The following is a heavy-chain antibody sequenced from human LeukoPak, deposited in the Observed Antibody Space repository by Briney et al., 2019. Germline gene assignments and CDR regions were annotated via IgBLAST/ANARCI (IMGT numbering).Heavy chain of an antibody. CDR1: GYSINSGYY. Sequence: SETLSLTCAVSGYSINSGYYWGWIRQPPGKGLEWIGSIYHRGTTYYNPPLKRRVSISVDTSKNQFSLKLSSVTAADTAVYYCARIAMFYYESSGYYSDSWGQGTLVTVSS. CDR3: ARIAMFYYESSGYYSDS. J-gene: IGHJ5*01. D-gene: IGHD3-22*01. CDR2: IYHRGTT. V-gene: IGHV4-38-2*01.